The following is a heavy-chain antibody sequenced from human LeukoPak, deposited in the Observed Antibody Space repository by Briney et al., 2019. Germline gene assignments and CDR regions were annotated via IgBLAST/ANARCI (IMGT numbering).Heavy chain of an antibody. D-gene: IGHD4-11*01. J-gene: IGHJ4*01. V-gene: IGHV3-23*01. CDR3: AKDLYSLQYYFDY. CDR1: GFTLSNYA. Sequence: GSLRLSCAASGFTLSNYAMNWVRQAPGKGLEWVSAISTMGIDTYYADSVKRRFTISRDNSKNTLYLQMNRLRAEDTTVYYCAKDLYSLQYYFDYWGQGTLVTVSS. CDR2: ISTMGIDT.